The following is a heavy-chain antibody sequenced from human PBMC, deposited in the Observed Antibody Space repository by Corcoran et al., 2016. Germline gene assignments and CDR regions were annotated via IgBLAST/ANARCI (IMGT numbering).Heavy chain of an antibody. J-gene: IGHJ5*02. CDR3: ARDSRKSYGSGSYRNWFDP. CDR1: GFTFSSYG. CDR2: IWYDGSNK. Sequence: QVQLVESGGGVVQPGRSLRLSCAASGFTFSSYGMHWVRQAPGKRLEWVAVIWYDGSNKYYADSVKGRFPISRDNSKNTLYLQMNSLRAEDTAVYYCARDSRKSYGSGSYRNWFDPWGQGTLVTVSS. D-gene: IGHD3-10*01. V-gene: IGHV3-33*01.